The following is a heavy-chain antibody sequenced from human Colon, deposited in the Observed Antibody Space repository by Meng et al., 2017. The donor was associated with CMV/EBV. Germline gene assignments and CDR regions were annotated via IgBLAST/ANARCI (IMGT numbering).Heavy chain of an antibody. CDR3: ASLGSSSTSDI. D-gene: IGHD6-6*01. CDR2: INGDGSTT. Sequence: GGSLRLSCAASGFTFSSYWMNWVRQVPGKGLVWVSGINGDGSTTSYVDSVQGRFTISRDNAKNTLFLQMNSLKDDDTAVYYCASLGSSSTSDIWGQGTMVTVS. CDR1: GFTFSSYW. J-gene: IGHJ3*02. V-gene: IGHV3-74*01.